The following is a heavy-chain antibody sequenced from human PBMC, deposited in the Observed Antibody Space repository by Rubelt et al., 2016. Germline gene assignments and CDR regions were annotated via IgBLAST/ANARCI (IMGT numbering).Heavy chain of an antibody. D-gene: IGHD4-17*01. Sequence: QVQLVQSGAEVKRPGASVKVSCKASGYPFATYAMHWVRQAPGQRLEGMGWFDAGNGATNIPTNLQGRVTFTRDTSASTAYMELSSLRSEDSAVYYCARFALPAVTTAYYYYALDVWGQGTTVTVSS. V-gene: IGHV1-3*01. J-gene: IGHJ6*02. CDR2: FDAGNGAT. CDR1: GYPFATYA. CDR3: ARFALPAVTTAYYYYALDV.